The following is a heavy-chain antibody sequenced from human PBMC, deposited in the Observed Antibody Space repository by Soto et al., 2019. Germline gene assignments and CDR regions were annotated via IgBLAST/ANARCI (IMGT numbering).Heavy chain of an antibody. CDR2: INPSGGST. J-gene: IGHJ5*02. CDR3: ARDPYGVAARPYNWFDP. V-gene: IGHV1-46*01. D-gene: IGHD6-6*01. Sequence: SVKVSCQASGYTFTSYYMHWVRQAPVQGLEWMGIINPSGGSTSYAQKFQGRVTMTRDTSTSTVYMELSRLRSEDTAVYYCARDPYGVAARPYNWFDPWGQGTLVTVSS. CDR1: GYTFTSYY.